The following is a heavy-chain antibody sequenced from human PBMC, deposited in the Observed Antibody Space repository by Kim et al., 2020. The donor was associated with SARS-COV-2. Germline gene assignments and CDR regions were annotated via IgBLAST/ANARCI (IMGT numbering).Heavy chain of an antibody. D-gene: IGHD3-16*01. V-gene: IGHV3-7*03. CDR1: GFTFSSYW. CDR2: IKQDGSEK. Sequence: GGSLRLSCAASGFTFSSYWMSWVRQAPGKGLEWVANIKQDGSEKYYVDSVKGRFTISRDNAKNSLYLQMNSLRAEDTAVYYCAREGWEHGGYYGMDVWGQGTTVTVSS. CDR3: AREGWEHGGYYGMDV. J-gene: IGHJ6*02.